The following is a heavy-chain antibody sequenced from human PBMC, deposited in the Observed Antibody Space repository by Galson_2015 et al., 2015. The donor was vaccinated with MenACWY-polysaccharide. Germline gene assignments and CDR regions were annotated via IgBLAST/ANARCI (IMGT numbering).Heavy chain of an antibody. CDR1: GYTFTGYY. CDR3: ARDRDTMIVVDTYYYYGMDV. D-gene: IGHD3-22*01. Sequence: SVKVSCKASGYTFTGYYMHWVRQAPGQGLEWMGRINPNSGGTNYAQKFQGRVPMTRDTSISTAYMELSRLRSDDTAVYYCARDRDTMIVVDTYYYYGMDVWGQGTTVTVSS. J-gene: IGHJ6*02. CDR2: INPNSGGT. V-gene: IGHV1-2*06.